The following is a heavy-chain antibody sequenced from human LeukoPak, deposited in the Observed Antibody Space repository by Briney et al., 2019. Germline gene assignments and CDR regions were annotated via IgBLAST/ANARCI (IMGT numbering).Heavy chain of an antibody. CDR2: ISGSGSTI. V-gene: IGHV3-48*03. Sequence: GGSLRLSCAASGFTFSDYEMNWVRQAPGKGLEWVSYISGSGSTIYYADSVKGRFTISRDNAKDSLYLQMNSLRAEDTAVYYCARVRSGYSHENYFDYWGQGTLVTVSS. J-gene: IGHJ4*02. D-gene: IGHD5-18*01. CDR3: ARVRSGYSHENYFDY. CDR1: GFTFSDYE.